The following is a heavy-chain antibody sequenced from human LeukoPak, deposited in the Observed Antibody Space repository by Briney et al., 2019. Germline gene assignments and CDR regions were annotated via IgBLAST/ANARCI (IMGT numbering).Heavy chain of an antibody. V-gene: IGHV4-59*01. D-gene: IGHD3-22*01. CDR2: IYYSGST. Sequence: SETLSLTCTVSGGSISSYYWSWIRQPPGKGLEWIGYIYYSGSTNYNPSLKSQVTISVDTSKNQFSLKLSSVTAADTAVYYCARETNYDSSINGAFDIWGQGTMVTVSS. J-gene: IGHJ3*02. CDR1: GGSISSYY. CDR3: ARETNYDSSINGAFDI.